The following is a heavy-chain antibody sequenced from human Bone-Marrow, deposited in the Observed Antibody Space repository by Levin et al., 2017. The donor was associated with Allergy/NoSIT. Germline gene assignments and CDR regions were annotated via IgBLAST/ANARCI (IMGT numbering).Heavy chain of an antibody. D-gene: IGHD1-26*01. CDR1: GFTFSDYS. J-gene: IGHJ4*02. V-gene: IGHV3-23*01. CDR3: AKDHIGGSYYDY. Sequence: PGGSLRLSCAASGFTFSDYSMTWVRHAPGKGLEWVSTISGSGGGTFYSDSVKGHFTISRDNSKNTLYLQMNSLRAEDTAIYFCAKDHIGGSYYDYWGQGTLVTVSS. CDR2: ISGSGGGT.